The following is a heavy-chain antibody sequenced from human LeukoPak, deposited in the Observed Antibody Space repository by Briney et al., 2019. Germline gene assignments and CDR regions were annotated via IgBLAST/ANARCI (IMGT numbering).Heavy chain of an antibody. CDR2: IWYDGSNK. D-gene: IGHD2-15*01. CDR1: GFTFSSYG. Sequence: GGSLRLSCAASGFTFSSYGMHWVRQAPGKGLEWVAVIWYDGSNKYYADSVKGRFTISRDNSKNTLYLQMNSLRAEDTAVYYCAREEYCSGGSYYSGPYFDYWGQGTLVTVSS. J-gene: IGHJ4*02. CDR3: AREEYCSGGSYYSGPYFDY. V-gene: IGHV3-33*01.